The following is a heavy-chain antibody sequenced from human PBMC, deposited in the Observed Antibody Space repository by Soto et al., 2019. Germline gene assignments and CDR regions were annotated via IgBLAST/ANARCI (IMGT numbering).Heavy chain of an antibody. Sequence: QVHLVQSGAEVKKPGASVKVSCKASGYTFTSYGITWVRQAPGQGLEWMGWISAHNGNTDYAQKLQGRVIVTRDTSTSTAYMELRSMISGATAVYYCERGRYGDYWGQGALVTVSS. CDR2: ISAHNGNT. CDR1: GYTFTSYG. V-gene: IGHV1-18*01. CDR3: ERGRYGDY. J-gene: IGHJ4*02. D-gene: IGHD1-1*01.